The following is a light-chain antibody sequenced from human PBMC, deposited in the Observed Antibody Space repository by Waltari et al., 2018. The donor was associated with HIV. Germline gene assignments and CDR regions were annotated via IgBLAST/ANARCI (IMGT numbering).Light chain of an antibody. V-gene: IGLV3-25*03. Sequence: SYELKQPPSVSVSPGQTATITCSGDALATKYGFWYQQKAGHAPLVIIYKDSERPAWIPERISGSSSGTTVTLTIREVQAEYEADYYCQSTDSSGSYVFGSGTKVTVL. CDR2: KDS. CDR1: ALATKY. CDR3: QSTDSSGSYV. J-gene: IGLJ1*01.